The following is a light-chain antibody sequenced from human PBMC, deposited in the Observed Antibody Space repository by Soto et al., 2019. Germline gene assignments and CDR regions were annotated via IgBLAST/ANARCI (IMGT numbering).Light chain of an antibody. CDR3: QQYYSYSSMYT. Sequence: DILMTQSPSTLSASVGDRVTITCRASQSVSSWLAWYQQRPGKAPQLLIYKASSLQSGVPSRFSGSGSGTEFTLTLISLHPDDFATYYCQQYYSYSSMYTFGQGTRLEIK. CDR1: QSVSSW. V-gene: IGKV1-5*03. J-gene: IGKJ2*01. CDR2: KAS.